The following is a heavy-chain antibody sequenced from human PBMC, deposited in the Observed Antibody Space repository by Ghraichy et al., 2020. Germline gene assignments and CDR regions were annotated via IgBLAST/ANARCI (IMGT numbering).Heavy chain of an antibody. CDR3: ARDGHIAAAAGGYYFDY. V-gene: IGHV1-3*01. Sequence: ASVKVSCKASGYTFTSYAMHWVRQAPGQRLEWMGWINAGNGNTKYSQKFQGRVTITRDTSASTAYMELSSLRSEDTAVYYCARDGHIAAAAGGYYFDYWGQGTLVTVSS. CDR2: INAGNGNT. CDR1: GYTFTSYA. D-gene: IGHD6-13*01. J-gene: IGHJ4*02.